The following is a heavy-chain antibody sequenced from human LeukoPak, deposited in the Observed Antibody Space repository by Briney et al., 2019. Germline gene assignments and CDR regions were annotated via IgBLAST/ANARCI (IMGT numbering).Heavy chain of an antibody. Sequence: SETLSLTCTVSGGSISSNSYYWGWIRQPPGKGLEWIGSVHYSGRTDYNPSLKSRVTISVDTSKNQLSLSLNSVPAADTAVYYCARHGPVVTATDAFDLWGQGTMVTVSS. V-gene: IGHV4-39*01. CDR1: GGSISSNSYY. CDR3: ARHGPVVTATDAFDL. CDR2: VHYSGRT. D-gene: IGHD2-21*02. J-gene: IGHJ3*01.